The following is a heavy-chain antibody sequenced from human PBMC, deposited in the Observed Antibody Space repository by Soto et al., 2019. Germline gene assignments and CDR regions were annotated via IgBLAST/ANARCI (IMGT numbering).Heavy chain of an antibody. J-gene: IGHJ3*02. CDR2: INPATGAA. D-gene: IGHD3-3*01. Sequence: QLHLVQSGAVVKKPGASVTVSCSASGYPVTAYYMHWVRQAPGRGLEWMGGINPATGAAKYTQTCQVRANLPGDSTRSSVSRELRGRPSEDAAVFCGAIGGGVGVAGSAAFDMWGQGTLVTVSS. CDR1: GYPVTAYY. CDR3: AIGGGVGVAGSAAFDM. V-gene: IGHV1-2*02.